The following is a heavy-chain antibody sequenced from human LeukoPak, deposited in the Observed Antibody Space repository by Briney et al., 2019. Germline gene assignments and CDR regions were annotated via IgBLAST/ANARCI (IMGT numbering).Heavy chain of an antibody. Sequence: GGSLRLSCAASGFTFSSYWMSWVRQAPGKGLEWVANIKQDGSEKYYVDSVKGRFTISRDNARNTLYLQMNSLRAEDTAVYYCARDRSGSQYYIDVWGKGATVTVSS. D-gene: IGHD1-26*01. V-gene: IGHV3-7*01. J-gene: IGHJ6*03. CDR1: GFTFSSYW. CDR2: IKQDGSEK. CDR3: ARDRSGSQYYIDV.